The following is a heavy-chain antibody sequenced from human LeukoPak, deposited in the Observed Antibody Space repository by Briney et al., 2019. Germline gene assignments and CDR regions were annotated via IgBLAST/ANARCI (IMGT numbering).Heavy chain of an antibody. CDR3: APQRGFRLLDRYFES. J-gene: IGHJ4*02. CDR1: GFTFSSYA. D-gene: IGHD5-18*01. Sequence: PGGSLRLSCAASGFTFSSYAMSWVRQAPGKGLEWVSAISGSGGSTYYADSVKVRFTISRDNAKNSLYLQMNSLRAEDTAVYYCAPQRGFRLLDRYFESWGQGTLVTVSS. V-gene: IGHV3-23*01. CDR2: ISGSGGST.